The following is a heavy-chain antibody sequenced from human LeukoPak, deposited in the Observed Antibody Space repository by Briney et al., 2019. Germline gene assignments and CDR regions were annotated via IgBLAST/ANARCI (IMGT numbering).Heavy chain of an antibody. CDR2: IYTSGST. J-gene: IGHJ5*02. CDR1: GGSISSGSYY. D-gene: IGHD5-12*01. V-gene: IGHV4-61*02. Sequence: SQTLSLTCTVSGGSISSGSYYWSWIRQPAGKGLEWIGRIYTSGSTNYNPSLKSRVTISVDTSKNQFSLKLSSVTAADTAVYYCARERGYNMRPSGDLLDPWGQGILVTVSS. CDR3: ARERGYNMRPSGDLLDP.